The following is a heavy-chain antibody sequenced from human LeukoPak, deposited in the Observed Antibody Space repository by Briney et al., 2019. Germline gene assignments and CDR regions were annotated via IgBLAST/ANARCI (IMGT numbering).Heavy chain of an antibody. V-gene: IGHV4-34*01. CDR1: GGSFSGYY. J-gene: IGHJ5*02. CDR2: INHSGST. CDR3: ARGCGDTAMNAWFDP. D-gene: IGHD5-18*01. Sequence: SGTLSLTCAVYGGSFSGYYWSWIRQPPGKGLEWIGEINHSGSTNYNPSLKSRVTISVDTSKNQFSLKLSSVTAADTAVYYCARGCGDTAMNAWFDPWGQGTLVTVSS.